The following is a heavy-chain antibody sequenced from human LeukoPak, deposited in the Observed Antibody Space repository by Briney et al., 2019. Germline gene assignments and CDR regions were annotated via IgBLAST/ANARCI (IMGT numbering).Heavy chain of an antibody. D-gene: IGHD3-10*01. V-gene: IGHV5-51*01. CDR2: IYPGDSDT. J-gene: IGHJ4*02. CDR3: ARSSAMTYNGPRDY. Sequence: GASLKISCKGSGYSFTSYWIGWVRQMPGKGLEWIGIIYPGDSDTRYSPSFQGQVTISADKSISTAFLQWSSLQASDTAMYYCARSSAMTYNGPRDYWGQGTLVTVSS. CDR1: GYSFTSYW.